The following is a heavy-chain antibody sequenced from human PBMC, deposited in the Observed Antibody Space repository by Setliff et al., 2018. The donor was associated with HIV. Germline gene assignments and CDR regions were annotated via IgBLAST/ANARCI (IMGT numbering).Heavy chain of an antibody. V-gene: IGHV5-51*01. CDR1: GYSFTSYW. D-gene: IGHD1-1*01. CDR2: IYPGDSDT. CDR3: ARQTVHTTHSLDFGSPNRDYYQFMDV. J-gene: IGHJ6*03. Sequence: PGEFLKISCEGSGYSFTSYWIGWVRQMPVKGLEWMGIIYPGDSDTRYSPSFQGQVTISADKSISTAYLQWSSLKASDSAMYYCARQTVHTTHSLDFGSPNRDYYQFMDVWGKGTTVTVSS.